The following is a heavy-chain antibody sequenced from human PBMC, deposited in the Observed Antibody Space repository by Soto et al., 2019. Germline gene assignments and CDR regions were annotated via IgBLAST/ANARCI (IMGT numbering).Heavy chain of an antibody. CDR3: ATYYDTGFDP. V-gene: IGHV1-18*04. Sequence: QLQLVQSAAEVKKPGASVMVSCKAYGYPFIKYGISWIRQAPEQGLEWMGWIKVDSGYTNYAQKFQGRVTMTADTSSDTAFMELRSLRLDDTAVYFCATYYDTGFDPWGQGTLVSVSS. CDR1: GYPFIKYG. J-gene: IGHJ5*02. D-gene: IGHD3-22*01. CDR2: IKVDSGYT.